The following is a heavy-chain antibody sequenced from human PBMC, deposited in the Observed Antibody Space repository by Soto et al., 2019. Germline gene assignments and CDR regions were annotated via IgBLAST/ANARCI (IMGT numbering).Heavy chain of an antibody. CDR1: GGSISSSSYY. CDR3: ASSGGLWFGENNHDY. J-gene: IGHJ4*02. D-gene: IGHD3-10*01. CDR2: IYYSGST. Sequence: SQTLSLTCTVSGGSISSSSYYWGWIRQPPGKGLEWIGSIYYSGSTYYNPSLKSRVTISVDTSKNQFSLKLSSVTAADTAVYYCASSGGLWFGENNHDYWGQGTLVTVSS. V-gene: IGHV4-39*01.